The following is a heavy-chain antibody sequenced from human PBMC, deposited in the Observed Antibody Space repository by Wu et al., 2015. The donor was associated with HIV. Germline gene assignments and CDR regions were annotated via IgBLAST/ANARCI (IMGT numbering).Heavy chain of an antibody. V-gene: IGHV1-18*01. CDR2: ISAYNGNT. Sequence: QVQLVQSGVEVKKPGASVKVSCKASGYTFTTYDINWVRQAPGQGLEWMGWISAYNGNTNYAQNLQGRVTMTTDTSTSTAYMELRSLRSDDTAVYYCARKYITMIVVVIPRGRNWFRPRGAEGTLVHRLL. J-gene: IGHJ5*02. CDR1: GYTFTTYD. D-gene: IGHD3-22*01. CDR3: ARKYITMIVVVIPRGRNWFRPR.